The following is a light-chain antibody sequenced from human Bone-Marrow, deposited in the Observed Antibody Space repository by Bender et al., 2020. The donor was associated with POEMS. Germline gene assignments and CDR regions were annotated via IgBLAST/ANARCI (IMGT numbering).Light chain of an antibody. CDR3: AVWDDSLNGWV. CDR2: SSH. CDR1: SSNIGAHA. Sequence: QSVLTQPPSASGTPGQRVTISCSGGSSNIGAHAVNWYQHLPGTAPKLLIYSSHRRPSEVPDRFPGSGSGTSASLAISGLQSEYEADYYCAVWDDSLNGWVFGGGTKLTVL. J-gene: IGLJ3*02. V-gene: IGLV1-44*01.